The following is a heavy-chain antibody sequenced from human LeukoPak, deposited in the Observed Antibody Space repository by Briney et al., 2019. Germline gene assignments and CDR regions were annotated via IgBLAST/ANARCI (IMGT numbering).Heavy chain of an antibody. CDR3: ARDSFGVDLGKTPHNP. J-gene: IGHJ5*02. CDR2: IYYSGST. CDR1: GGSISSGGSY. Sequence: SETLSLTCTVSGGSISSGGSYWSWIRQHPGKGLEWIGYIYYSGSTYYNPSLKSRVTISADTSKNQFSLKLSSVTAADTAVYYWARDSFGVDLGKTPHNPWGQGTLVTVSS. D-gene: IGHD3-3*01. V-gene: IGHV4-31*03.